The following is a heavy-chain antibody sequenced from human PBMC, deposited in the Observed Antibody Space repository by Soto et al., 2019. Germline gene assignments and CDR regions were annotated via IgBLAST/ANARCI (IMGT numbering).Heavy chain of an antibody. CDR3: ARDWCSGTSCYCDY. CDR2: INAGNGNT. CDR1: GESFTNNA. D-gene: IGHD2-2*01. V-gene: IGHV1-3*01. Sequence: GASVKVCCKASGESFTNNAMHWVRQAPRQRLEWMGWINAGNGNTKYSQKFQGRVTIIRDTSASTAYMELSSLRSEDTAVYYCARDWCSGTSCYCDYWGQGTLVTVSS. J-gene: IGHJ4*02.